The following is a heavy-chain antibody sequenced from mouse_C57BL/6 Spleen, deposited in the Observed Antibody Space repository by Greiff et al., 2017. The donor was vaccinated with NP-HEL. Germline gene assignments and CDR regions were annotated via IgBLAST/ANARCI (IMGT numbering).Heavy chain of an antibody. J-gene: IGHJ4*01. CDR1: GYAFSSYW. CDR3: ARRGLWDGDYYAMDY. D-gene: IGHD4-1*01. Sequence: QVQLQQSGAELVKPGASVKISCKASGYAFSSYWMNWVKQRPGKGLEWIGQIYPGDGDTNYNGKFKGKATLTADKSSSTAYMQLSSLTSEDSAVYFCARRGLWDGDYYAMDYWGQGTSVTVSS. CDR2: IYPGDGDT. V-gene: IGHV1-80*01.